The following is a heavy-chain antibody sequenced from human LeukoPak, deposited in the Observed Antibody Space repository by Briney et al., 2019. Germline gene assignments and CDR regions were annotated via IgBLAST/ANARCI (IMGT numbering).Heavy chain of an antibody. Sequence: TSETLSLTCTVSDYSISSGYYWGWIRQSPGKGLEWIGSIYHSGSTYYNPSLKSRVTISVDTSKNQLSLNLTSVTAADTAFYYCARGGYYSSGKFDYWGQGTLVTVSS. D-gene: IGHD3-10*01. J-gene: IGHJ4*02. CDR1: DYSISSGYY. V-gene: IGHV4-38-2*02. CDR2: IYHSGST. CDR3: ARGGYYSSGKFDY.